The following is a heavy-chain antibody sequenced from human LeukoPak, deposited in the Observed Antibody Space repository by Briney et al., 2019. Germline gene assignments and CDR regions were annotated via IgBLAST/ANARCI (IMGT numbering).Heavy chain of an antibody. CDR3: ANTESRLGELSPFDY. J-gene: IGHJ4*02. D-gene: IGHD3-16*02. CDR2: ISGSGGST. V-gene: IGHV3-23*01. CDR1: GFTFSSYA. Sequence: PGGSLRLSCAASGFTFSSYAMSWVRQSPGKGLEWVSAISGSGGSTYYADSVKGRFTISRDNSKNTLYLQMNSLRAEDTAVYYCANTESRLGELSPFDYWGQGTLVTVSS.